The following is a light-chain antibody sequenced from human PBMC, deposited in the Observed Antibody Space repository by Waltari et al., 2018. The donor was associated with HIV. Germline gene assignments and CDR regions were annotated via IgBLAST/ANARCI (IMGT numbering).Light chain of an antibody. V-gene: IGLV2-23*02. CDR3: CSYAGSRIHVI. Sequence: QSALTQPASVSGSPGQSITISCTGTFSDVGSYNLVSWYQQHPGEAPKLMIYEVTKRPSGMSSRFSGSKSGNTASLTISGLQAEDEANYYGCSYAGSRIHVIFGGGTKLTVL. J-gene: IGLJ2*01. CDR2: EVT. CDR1: FSDVGSYNL.